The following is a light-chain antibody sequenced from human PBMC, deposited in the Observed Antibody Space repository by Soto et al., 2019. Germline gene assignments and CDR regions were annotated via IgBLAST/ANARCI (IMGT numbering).Light chain of an antibody. Sequence: QSALTQPASVSGSPGQSITISCTGTSSDVGSYNLVSWYRQHPGKAPKLMIYESSKRPSGLSNRFSGSKSGNTASLTISGLQAEDEAYYYCCSYVGSSTLVFGGGTKLTVL. V-gene: IGLV2-23*01. CDR2: ESS. CDR3: CSYVGSSTLV. J-gene: IGLJ3*02. CDR1: SSDVGSYNL.